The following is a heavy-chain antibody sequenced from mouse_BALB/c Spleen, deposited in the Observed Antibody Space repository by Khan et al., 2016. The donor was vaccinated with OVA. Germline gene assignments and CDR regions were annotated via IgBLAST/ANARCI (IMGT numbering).Heavy chain of an antibody. V-gene: IGHV3-8*02. D-gene: IGHD2-1*01. Sequence: EVQLQESGPSLVKPSQTLSLTCSVTGDSITSGYWNWIRKFPGKKLEYMGYISYSGSTYYNQSLKSRISITLDTSKNQYYLQLNSVTTEDTATYYCARWGNPRWYFDVWGAGTTVTVSS. CDR3: ARWGNPRWYFDV. J-gene: IGHJ1*01. CDR1: GDSITSGY. CDR2: ISYSGST.